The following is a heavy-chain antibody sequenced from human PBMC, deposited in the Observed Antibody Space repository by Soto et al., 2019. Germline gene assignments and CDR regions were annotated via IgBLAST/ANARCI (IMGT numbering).Heavy chain of an antibody. CDR1: GGSFSGYY. CDR3: ARNRPYYYGSGSGGRYFDY. D-gene: IGHD3-10*01. V-gene: IGHV4-34*01. Sequence: QVQLQQWGAGLLKPSETLSLTCAVYGGSFSGYYWSWIRPPPGKGLEWIGEINHSGSTNYNPSLKSRVTISVDTSKNQFSLKLSSVTAADTAVYYCARNRPYYYGSGSGGRYFDYWGQGTLVTVSS. CDR2: INHSGST. J-gene: IGHJ4*02.